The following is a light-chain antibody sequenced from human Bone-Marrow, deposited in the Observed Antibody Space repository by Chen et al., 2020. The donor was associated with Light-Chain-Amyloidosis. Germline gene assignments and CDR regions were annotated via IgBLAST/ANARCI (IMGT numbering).Light chain of an antibody. CDR1: RTLLSISNDKNH. J-gene: IGKJ5*01. CDR3: QQYYSTPT. V-gene: IGKV4-1*01. Sequence: IEMTQSPDSLGVSLGERATINCKSNRTLLSISNDKNHLAWYRQRPGQPPELLLSWASSRTSGVPDRFSGSGSGTDFTLTITDLQPEDVAVYHCQQYYSTPTFGQGTRLDIK. CDR2: WAS.